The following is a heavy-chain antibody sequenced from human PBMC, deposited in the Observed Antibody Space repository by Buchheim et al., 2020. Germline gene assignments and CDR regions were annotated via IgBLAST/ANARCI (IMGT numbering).Heavy chain of an antibody. CDR2: ISDSGSST. CDR1: GFTFTSYA. D-gene: IGHD4-11*01. Sequence: EVQLLESGGGLVQPGGSLRLSCAASGFTFTSYAMSWVRQAPGKGLEWVSGISDSGSSTYLADSVKGRFTISRDNARNLLFLQLNSLRAEDTAIYYCARTVSFYFDSWGQGT. J-gene: IGHJ4*02. CDR3: ARTVSFYFDS. V-gene: IGHV3-23*01.